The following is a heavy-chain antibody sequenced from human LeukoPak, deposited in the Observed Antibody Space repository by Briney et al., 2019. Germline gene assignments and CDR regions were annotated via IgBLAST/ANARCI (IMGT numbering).Heavy chain of an antibody. CDR2: INPNSGGT. J-gene: IGHJ4*02. CDR1: GYTFTGNY. CDR3: ARGRGGGYFDF. Sequence: ASVKVSCKASGYTFTGNYIHWVRQAPGQGLDWMAWINPNSGGTNYAQKFQGRVTMTRDTSISTAYMELSRLRSDDTAAYSCARGRGGGYFDFWGQETLVTVSS. D-gene: IGHD2-15*01. V-gene: IGHV1-2*02.